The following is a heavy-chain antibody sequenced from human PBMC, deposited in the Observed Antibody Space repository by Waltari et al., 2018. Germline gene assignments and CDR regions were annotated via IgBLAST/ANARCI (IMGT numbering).Heavy chain of an antibody. CDR1: GFPFSSYW. CDR3: ARVFSGSLDY. D-gene: IGHD1-26*01. CDR2: IKQDGSEK. J-gene: IGHJ4*02. Sequence: EVQLVESGGGLVQPGGSLRLSWPASGFPFSSYWMTWVRQAPGKGLEWVANIKQDGSEKYYVDSVKGRFTISRDNAKNSLYLQMNSLRAEDTAVYYCARVFSGSLDYWGQGTLVTVSS. V-gene: IGHV3-7*01.